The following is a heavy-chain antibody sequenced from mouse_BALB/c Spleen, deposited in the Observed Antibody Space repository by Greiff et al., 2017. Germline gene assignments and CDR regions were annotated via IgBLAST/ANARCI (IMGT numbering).Heavy chain of an antibody. J-gene: IGHJ2*01. CDR1: GFTFSSYA. CDR2: ISSGGSYT. Sequence: DVMLVESGGGLVKPGGSLKLSCAASGFTFSSYAMSWVRQTPEKRLEWVATISSGGSYTYYPDSVKGRFTISRDNAKNTLYLQMSSLRSEDTAMYYCARRGRYDGSYFDYWGQGTTLTVSS. CDR3: ARRGRYDGSYFDY. D-gene: IGHD2-14*01. V-gene: IGHV5-9-1*01.